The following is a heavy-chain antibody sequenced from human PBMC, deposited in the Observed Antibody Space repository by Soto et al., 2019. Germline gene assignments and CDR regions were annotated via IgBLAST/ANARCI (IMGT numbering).Heavy chain of an antibody. J-gene: IGHJ4*02. CDR3: ARGITMTLTLQADAPDKVPFDS. V-gene: IGHV4-34*01. CDR2: INHSGNT. CDR1: GGSFSGYY. D-gene: IGHD3-22*01. Sequence: TCAVYGGSFSGYYWSWIRQSPGKGLEWIGEINHSGNTNQNPSLKSRVTISVDTSKNQFSLKLRSLTSADTAVYYCARGITMTLTLQADAPDKVPFDSWGRGTLVTVSS.